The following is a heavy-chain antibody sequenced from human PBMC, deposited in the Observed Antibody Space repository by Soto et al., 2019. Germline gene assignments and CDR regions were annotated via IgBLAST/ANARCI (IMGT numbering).Heavy chain of an antibody. V-gene: IGHV3-7*01. D-gene: IGHD6-6*01. CDR3: ARPKIAARPPFDY. CDR2: IKQDGSEK. Sequence: GGSLRLSCAASGFTFSSYWMSWVRQAPGKGLEWVANIKQDGSEKYYVDSVKGRFTISRDNAKNSLYLQMNSLRAEDTAVYYCARPKIAARPPFDYWGQGTLVTVSS. CDR1: GFTFSSYW. J-gene: IGHJ4*02.